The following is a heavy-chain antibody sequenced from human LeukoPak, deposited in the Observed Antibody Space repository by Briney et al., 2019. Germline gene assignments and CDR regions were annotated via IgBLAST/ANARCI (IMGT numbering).Heavy chain of an antibody. CDR1: EFTFVRYA. CDR2: ISSSSFKI. V-gene: IGHV3-48*04. J-gene: IGHJ6*03. CDR3: VRHPSYGSSWYYYMDV. D-gene: IGHD6-13*01. Sequence: GGSLRLSCAASEFTFVRYAMNWVRQAPGKGLEWVSYISSSSFKIGYADSVKGRFTISRDNSKNSLYLQMDSLRVEDTAVYYCVRHPSYGSSWYYYMDVWGKGTTATVSS.